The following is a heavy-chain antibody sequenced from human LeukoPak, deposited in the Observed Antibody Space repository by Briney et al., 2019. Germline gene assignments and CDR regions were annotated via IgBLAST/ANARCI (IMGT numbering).Heavy chain of an antibody. V-gene: IGHV3-43*01. J-gene: IGHJ1*01. CDR2: ISWDGGST. D-gene: IGHD2-15*01. CDR1: GFSFDDYT. Sequence: PGGSLRLSCAASGFSFDDYTMHWVRQAPRKGLEWVSLISWDGGSTYYADSVKGRFTISRDNSKNSLYLQMNSLRTEDTALYYCAKDSQTVLGYCSGGSCTKYAEYFQHWGQGTLVAVSS. CDR3: AKDSQTVLGYCSGGSCTKYAEYFQH.